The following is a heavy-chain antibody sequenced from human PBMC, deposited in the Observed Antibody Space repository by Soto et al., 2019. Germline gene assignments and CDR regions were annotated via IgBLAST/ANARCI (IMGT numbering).Heavy chain of an antibody. CDR2: IYYSGST. V-gene: IGHV4-59*01. J-gene: IGHJ4*02. CDR1: GGSISSYY. Sequence: QVQLQESGPGLVKPSETLSLTCTVSGGSISSYYWSLIRQPPGKGLEWIGYIYYSGSTNYNPSLKSRVTISVDTSKNQFSLKLSTVTAADTAVYYCARTLFSYGPRFDYWGQGTLVTVSS. CDR3: ARTLFSYGPRFDY. D-gene: IGHD5-18*01.